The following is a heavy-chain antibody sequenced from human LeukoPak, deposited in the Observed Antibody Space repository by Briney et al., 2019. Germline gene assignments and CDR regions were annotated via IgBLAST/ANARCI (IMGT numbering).Heavy chain of an antibody. V-gene: IGHV1-2*02. CDR1: GYSFTDYF. CDR2: INPKSGGT. D-gene: IGHD3-22*01. J-gene: IGHJ4*02. CDR3: ARDYDSSDYYFDC. Sequence: GASVKVSCKASGYSFTDYFIHWVRQAPGQGLEWMGWINPKSGGTNYAQKFQGRTTMTRDTSISTAYMELSRLRSDDTAVYYCARDYDSSDYYFDCWGQGSLVTVSS.